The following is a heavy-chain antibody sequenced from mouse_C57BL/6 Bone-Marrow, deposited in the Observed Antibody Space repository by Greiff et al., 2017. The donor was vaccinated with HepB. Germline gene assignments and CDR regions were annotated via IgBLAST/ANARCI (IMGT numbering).Heavy chain of an antibody. CDR3: TTDAPWFAY. Sequence: EVQLQQSGAELVRPGASVKLSCTASGFNIKDDYMHWVKQRPEQGLEWIGWIDPENGDTEYASKSQGKATITADTSSNTAYLQLSSLTSEDTAVYYCTTDAPWFAYWGQGTLVTVSA. CDR2: IDPENGDT. V-gene: IGHV14-4*01. CDR1: GFNIKDDY. J-gene: IGHJ3*01.